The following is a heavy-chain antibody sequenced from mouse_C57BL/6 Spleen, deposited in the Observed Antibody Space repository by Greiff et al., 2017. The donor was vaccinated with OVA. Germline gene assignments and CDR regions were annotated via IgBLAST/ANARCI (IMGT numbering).Heavy chain of an antibody. CDR1: GYTFTDYY. J-gene: IGHJ4*01. Sequence: VQLQQSGPELVKPGASVKISCKASGYTFTDYYIPFFPPLPFHSLYWIGDINPNNGGTSYNQKFKGKATLTVDKSSSTAYMELRSLTSEDSAVYYCAILRYPYAMDYWGQGTSVTVSS. CDR3: AILRYPYAMDY. CDR2: INPNNGGT. D-gene: IGHD1-1*01. V-gene: IGHV1-26*01.